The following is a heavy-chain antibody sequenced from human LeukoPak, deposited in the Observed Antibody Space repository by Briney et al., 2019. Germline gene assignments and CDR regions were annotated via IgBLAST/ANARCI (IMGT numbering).Heavy chain of an antibody. CDR3: ARGGYSSPRGWFDS. Sequence: GASVKVSCKASGYTFTNYHMHWVRQAPGQGLEWMGMLNPSGGSTTYAQKFQGRVSLTRDMSTRTVYMELSSLRSEDTAVYYCARGGYSSPRGWFDSWGQGTLVTVSS. V-gene: IGHV1-46*01. D-gene: IGHD6-13*01. J-gene: IGHJ5*01. CDR2: LNPSGGST. CDR1: GYTFTNYH.